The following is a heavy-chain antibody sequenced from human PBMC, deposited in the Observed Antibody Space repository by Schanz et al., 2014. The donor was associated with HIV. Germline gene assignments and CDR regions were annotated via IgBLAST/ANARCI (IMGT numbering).Heavy chain of an antibody. J-gene: IGHJ4*02. V-gene: IGHV3-23*01. D-gene: IGHD3-22*01. CDR1: GFSFLRYE. CDR2: LSGSGDRT. CDR3: AKPEYDSRGNSQSHFDY. Sequence: EVQLLESGGGFVQPGGSLRISCVASGFSFLRYEMSWVRQAPGKGLEWLSTLSGSGDRTYYADSLKGRVTISRDNSKNTLYLQMTTLRIDDTAVYYCAKPEYDSRGNSQSHFDYWGQGTLVTVSS.